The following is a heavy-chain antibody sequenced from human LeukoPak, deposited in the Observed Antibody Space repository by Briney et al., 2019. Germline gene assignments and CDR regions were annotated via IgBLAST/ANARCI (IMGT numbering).Heavy chain of an antibody. J-gene: IGHJ3*02. V-gene: IGHV3-20*04. D-gene: IGHD3-22*01. Sequence: PGGSLRLSCAASGFTFDDYGMSWVRQAPGKGLEWVSGINRNGGSTGYADSVKGRFTISRDNAKNSLYLQMNSLRAEDTALYYCARPLYYYDSSGYRLYDAFDIWGHGTMVTVSS. CDR3: ARPLYYYDSSGYRLYDAFDI. CDR1: GFTFDDYG. CDR2: INRNGGST.